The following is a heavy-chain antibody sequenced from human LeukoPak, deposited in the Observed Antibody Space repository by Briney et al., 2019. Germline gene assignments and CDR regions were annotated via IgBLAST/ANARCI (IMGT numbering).Heavy chain of an antibody. J-gene: IGHJ4*02. CDR3: AXXGYCSSXSCDYFFDY. V-gene: IGHV1-69*04. D-gene: IGHD2-2*01. CDR1: GGTFSSYA. Sequence: SVKVSCKASGGTFSSYAISWVRQAPGQGLEWMGRIIPILGIANYAQKFQGRVTITADKSTSTAYMELSSLRSEDTAVYYCAXXGYCSSXSCDYFFDYWGQGPLVTVSS. CDR2: IIPILGIA.